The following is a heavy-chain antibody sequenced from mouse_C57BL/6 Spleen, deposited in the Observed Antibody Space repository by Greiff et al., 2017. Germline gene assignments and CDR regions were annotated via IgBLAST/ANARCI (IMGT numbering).Heavy chain of an antibody. Sequence: VQLQQPGAELVMPGASVKLSCKASGYTFTSYWMHWVKQRPGQGLEWIGEIDPSDSYTNYNQKFKGKSTLTVDKSSSTAYMQLSSLTSEDSAVYYCARELRLRGCYGGQGTTLTVSS. CDR2: IDPSDSYT. V-gene: IGHV1-69*01. CDR3: ARELRLRGCY. D-gene: IGHD3-2*02. J-gene: IGHJ2*01. CDR1: GYTFTSYW.